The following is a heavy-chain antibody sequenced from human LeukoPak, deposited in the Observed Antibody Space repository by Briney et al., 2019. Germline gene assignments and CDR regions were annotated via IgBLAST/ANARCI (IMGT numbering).Heavy chain of an antibody. CDR1: RGSISNYY. J-gene: IGHJ3*02. D-gene: IGHD1-1*01. Sequence: SETLSLTCTVSRGSISNYYWSWIRQPPGKGLEWIGYSGSTNYNPSLRSRVTILVDTSKNHFSLKLSPVTAADTAVYYCARHRSGTLNAFDIWGQGTMVTVSS. V-gene: IGHV4-59*08. CDR2: SGST. CDR3: ARHRSGTLNAFDI.